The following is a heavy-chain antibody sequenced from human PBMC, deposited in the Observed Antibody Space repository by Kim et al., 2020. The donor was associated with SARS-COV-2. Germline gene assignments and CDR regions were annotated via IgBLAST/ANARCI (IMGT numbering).Heavy chain of an antibody. V-gene: IGHV3-48*02. J-gene: IGHJ4*02. D-gene: IGHD3-10*01. Sequence: GGSLRLSCAASGFTFSSYSMNWVRQAPGKGLEWISYISATTGTIYYADSVKGRFTISRDNAKNSLFLQMNSLRDEDTAVYYCARDKFRTGTGDYFDNWGQGTLVTVSS. CDR2: ISATTGTI. CDR1: GFTFSSYS. CDR3: ARDKFRTGTGDYFDN.